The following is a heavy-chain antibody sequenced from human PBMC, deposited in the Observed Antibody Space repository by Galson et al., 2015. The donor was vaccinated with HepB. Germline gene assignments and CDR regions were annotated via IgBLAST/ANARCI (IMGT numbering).Heavy chain of an antibody. J-gene: IGHJ6*02. CDR3: ARAPRGGLFYYYYGMDV. Sequence: LSLTCTVSGGSISSYYWSWIRQPPGKGLEWIGYIYYSGSTNYNPSLKSRVTISVDTSKNQFSLKLSSVTAADTAVYYCARAPRGGLFYYYYGMDVWGQGTTVTVSS. CDR2: IYYSGST. CDR1: GGSISSYY. D-gene: IGHD3-10*01. V-gene: IGHV4-59*01.